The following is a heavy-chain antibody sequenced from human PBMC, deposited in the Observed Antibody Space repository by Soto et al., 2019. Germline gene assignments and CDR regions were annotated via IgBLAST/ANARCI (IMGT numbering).Heavy chain of an antibody. CDR3: ARAREATGTYPDYYYGLDV. V-gene: IGHV4-30-4*01. CDR1: GGCISSGDYY. J-gene: IGHJ6*02. Sequence: SETLSLTCTVSGGCISSGDYYGSCIRKPPWKGLEWIWYIYYSGITYYNPSLKGRVTISVDTSKNQFSLKMSSVTAADTAVYYCARAREATGTYPDYYYGLDVCGQGTTVSVSS. CDR2: IYYSGIT. D-gene: IGHD6-13*01.